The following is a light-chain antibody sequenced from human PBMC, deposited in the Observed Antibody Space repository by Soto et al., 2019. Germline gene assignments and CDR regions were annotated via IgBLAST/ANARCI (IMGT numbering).Light chain of an antibody. CDR1: QSVYSSY. V-gene: IGKV3-20*01. Sequence: EIVLTQSPGTLPLSPGERATLSCRASQSVYSSYLAWYQQKPGQAPRLLIYGASSRATGIPDRFSGSGSGTDFTLIISRLEPDDFAVYYCQQYGTSPSTFGPGTKVDIK. J-gene: IGKJ3*01. CDR2: GAS. CDR3: QQYGTSPST.